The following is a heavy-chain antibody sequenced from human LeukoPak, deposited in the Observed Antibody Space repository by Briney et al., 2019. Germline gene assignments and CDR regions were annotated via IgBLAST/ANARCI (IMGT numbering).Heavy chain of an antibody. CDR1: GFTFSSYG. Sequence: GGSLRLSCAASGFTFSSYGMHWVRQAPGKGLEWVAFIRHDGSNKYYADFVKGRFTISRDNSKNTLYLQMNSLRAEDTAVYYCAKDFLYYDILTGYRDSDAFDIWGQGTMVTVSS. CDR3: AKDFLYYDILTGYRDSDAFDI. V-gene: IGHV3-30*02. D-gene: IGHD3-9*01. CDR2: IRHDGSNK. J-gene: IGHJ3*02.